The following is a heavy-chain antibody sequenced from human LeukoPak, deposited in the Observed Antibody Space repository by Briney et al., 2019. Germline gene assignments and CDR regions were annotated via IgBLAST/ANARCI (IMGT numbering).Heavy chain of an antibody. Sequence: GASVKVSCKSSGGTFSSNGISWLRQAPGQDLEWMGGIIPIFGTTDYAQKFQGRVTITADEARSTAYMELSSLTFDDTAVYYCARDLLPMTVFGVVNDWGQGTVVTVSS. J-gene: IGHJ4*02. V-gene: IGHV1-69*13. CDR2: IIPIFGTT. CDR1: GGTFSSNG. CDR3: ARDLLPMTVFGVVND. D-gene: IGHD3-3*01.